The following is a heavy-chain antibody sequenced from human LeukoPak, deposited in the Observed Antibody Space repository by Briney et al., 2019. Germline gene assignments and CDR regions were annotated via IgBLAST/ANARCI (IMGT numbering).Heavy chain of an antibody. CDR3: ARRMTTAYWYFDL. V-gene: IGHV4-61*03. CDR2: IYYSGST. CDR1: GGSISSGDYY. D-gene: IGHD4-17*01. Sequence: SETLSLTCTVSGGSISSGDYYWSWIRQPPGKGLEWIGYIYYSGSTNYNPSLKSRVTISVDTSKNHFSLKLSSVTATDTAVYYCARRMTTAYWYFDLWGRGTLVTVSS. J-gene: IGHJ2*01.